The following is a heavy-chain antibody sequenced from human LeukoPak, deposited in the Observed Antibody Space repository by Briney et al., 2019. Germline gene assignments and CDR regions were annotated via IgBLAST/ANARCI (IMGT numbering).Heavy chain of an antibody. CDR1: GFTFSNYA. V-gene: IGHV3-49*04. CDR2: IRSKAYGGTT. CDR3: TRDGDSSSWHDTYFDY. J-gene: IGHJ4*02. D-gene: IGHD6-13*01. Sequence: PGVSLRLSCAASGFTFSNYAMSWVRQAPGKGLEWVGFIRSKAYGGTTEYAASVKGRFTISRDDSKSIAYLQMNSLKTEDTAVYYCTRDGDSSSWHDTYFDYWGQGTLVTVSS.